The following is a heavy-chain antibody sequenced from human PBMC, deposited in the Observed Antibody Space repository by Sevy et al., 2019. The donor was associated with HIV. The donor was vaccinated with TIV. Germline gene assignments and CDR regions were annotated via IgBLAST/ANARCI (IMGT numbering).Heavy chain of an antibody. V-gene: IGHV3-15*01. CDR3: ASAPGYYDSAPFDY. CDR1: GFTFNNAW. J-gene: IGHJ4*02. Sequence: GGSLRLSCAVSGFTFNNAWMNWVRQAPGTGLQWVGLIKSKIDGETTDYAAPVKGRFTISRDDSKNTLYLQMNSLKSVDTAVYYCASAPGYYDSAPFDYWGPGTLVTVSS. D-gene: IGHD3-22*01. CDR2: IKSKIDGETT.